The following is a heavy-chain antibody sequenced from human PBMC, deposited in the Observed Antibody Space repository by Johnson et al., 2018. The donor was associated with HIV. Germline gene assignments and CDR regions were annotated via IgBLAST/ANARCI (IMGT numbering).Heavy chain of an antibody. Sequence: VQLVESGGGVVQPGRSLRLSCAASGFTFSSYGMHWVRQAPGKGLEWVAVISYDGSKKYYADSVKGRFTISRDNSKNTLYLQMNSLRAEDTAVYYCAKDQGHDYGDYVLYAFDIWGQGTMVTVSS. D-gene: IGHD4-17*01. CDR3: AKDQGHDYGDYVLYAFDI. V-gene: IGHV3-30*18. CDR1: GFTFSSYG. J-gene: IGHJ3*02. CDR2: ISYDGSKK.